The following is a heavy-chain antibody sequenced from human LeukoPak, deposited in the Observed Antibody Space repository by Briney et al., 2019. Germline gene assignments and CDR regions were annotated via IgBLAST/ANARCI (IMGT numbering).Heavy chain of an antibody. V-gene: IGHV1-18*01. CDR2: ISAYNGNT. CDR1: GYTFTSYG. Sequence: ASVKVSCKASGYTFTSYGISWVRQAPGQGLEWMGWISAYNGNTNYAQKLQGRVTMTTDTSTSTAYMELRSLRSDDTAVYYCARAYYYDSSGHSPSDYWGQGTLVTVSS. J-gene: IGHJ4*02. D-gene: IGHD3-22*01. CDR3: ARAYYYDSSGHSPSDY.